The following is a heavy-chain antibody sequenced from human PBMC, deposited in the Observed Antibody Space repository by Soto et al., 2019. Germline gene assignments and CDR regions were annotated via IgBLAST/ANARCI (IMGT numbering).Heavy chain of an antibody. D-gene: IGHD3-10*01. V-gene: IGHV1-69*01. J-gene: IGHJ4*02. CDR3: ASQAEFGELLMGFDY. CDR2: IIPIFGTA. CDR1: GGTFSSYA. Sequence: QVHLVQSGAEVKKPGSSVKVSCKASGGTFSSYAISWVRQAPGQGLEWMGGIIPIFGTANYAQKFQGRVTITADESTSTAYMELSSLRSEDTAVYYCASQAEFGELLMGFDYWGQGTLVTVSS.